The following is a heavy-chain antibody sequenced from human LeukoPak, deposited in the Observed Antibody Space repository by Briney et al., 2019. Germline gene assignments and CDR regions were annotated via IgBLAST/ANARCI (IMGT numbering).Heavy chain of an antibody. Sequence: SQTLSLTCTVSGGSISSYYWSWIRQPPGKGLEWIGYIYYSGSTNYNPSLKSRVTISVDTSKNQFSLKLSSVTAADTAVYYCARLYSSSLGRVFDYWGQGTLVTVSS. D-gene: IGHD6-13*01. CDR3: ARLYSSSLGRVFDY. V-gene: IGHV4-59*01. J-gene: IGHJ4*02. CDR2: IYYSGST. CDR1: GGSISSYY.